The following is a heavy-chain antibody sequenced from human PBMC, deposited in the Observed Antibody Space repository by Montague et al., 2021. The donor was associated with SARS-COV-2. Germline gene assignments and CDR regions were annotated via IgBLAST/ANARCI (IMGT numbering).Heavy chain of an antibody. Sequence: CAISGDSVSSNSAAWNWIRQSPSRGLEWLGRTYYRSKWYNDYAVXVKSRMTINPDTSKSQFSLQLNSVTPEDTAVYYCARGDEEQWLVHYYYYGMDVWGQGTTVTVSS. D-gene: IGHD6-19*01. V-gene: IGHV6-1*01. CDR3: ARGDEEQWLVHYYYYGMDV. CDR1: GDSVSSNSAA. J-gene: IGHJ6*02. CDR2: TYYRSKWYN.